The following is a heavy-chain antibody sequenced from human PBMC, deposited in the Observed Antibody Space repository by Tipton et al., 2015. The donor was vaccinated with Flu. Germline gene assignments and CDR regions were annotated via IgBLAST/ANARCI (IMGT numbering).Heavy chain of an antibody. V-gene: IGHV3-74*01. CDR2: ISEDGSAT. CDR1: GFIVSNND. Sequence: SLRLSCAASGFIVSNNDINWVRQAPGKGLVWVAHISEDGSATDYVDDVKGRFTISRDNAKRTLFLQMNSLGVEDTAVYYCATALSRSDFWGQGTLVTVSS. CDR3: ATALSRSDF. J-gene: IGHJ4*02. D-gene: IGHD2-21*02.